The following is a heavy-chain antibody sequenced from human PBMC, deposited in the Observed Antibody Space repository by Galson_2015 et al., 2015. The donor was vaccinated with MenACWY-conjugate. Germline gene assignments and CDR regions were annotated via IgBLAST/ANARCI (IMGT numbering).Heavy chain of an antibody. D-gene: IGHD3/OR15-3a*01. CDR3: ARDGTGYYRSYYYGMDV. CDR2: ISAYNGNT. J-gene: IGHJ6*02. V-gene: IGHV1-18*04. Sequence: SVKVSCKASGYTFTSYGISWVRQAPGQGLEWMGWISAYNGNTNYAQKLQGRVTMTTDTSTSTAYMELRSLRSDDTAVYYCARDGTGYYRSYYYGMDVWGQGTTVTASS. CDR1: GYTFTSYG.